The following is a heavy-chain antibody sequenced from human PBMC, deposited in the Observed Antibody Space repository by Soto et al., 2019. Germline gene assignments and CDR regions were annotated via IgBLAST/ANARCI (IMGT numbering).Heavy chain of an antibody. CDR2: TYYRSKWFN. Sequence: PSQTLSLTCGISGDSVSSNNPTWNWIRQSPSRGLEWLGRTYYRSKWFNDYAVSVKSRITINPDTSKNQFSLQLNSVTPEDTAVYYCARGNYGSGTPYGMDVWGQGTTVTVSS. D-gene: IGHD3-10*01. CDR1: GDSVSSNNPT. V-gene: IGHV6-1*01. J-gene: IGHJ6*02. CDR3: ARGNYGSGTPYGMDV.